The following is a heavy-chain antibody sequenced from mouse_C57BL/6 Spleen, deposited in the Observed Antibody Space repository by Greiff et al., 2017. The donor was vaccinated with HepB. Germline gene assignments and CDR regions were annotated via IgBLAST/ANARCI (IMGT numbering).Heavy chain of an antibody. J-gene: IGHJ2*01. CDR2: INPSSGYT. Sequence: QVQLKESGAELARPGASVKMSCKASGYTFTSYTMDWVKQRPGQGLEWIGYINPSSGYTKYNQKFKDKATLTADKSSSTAYMQLSSLTSEDSAVYYCARGDYDDYWGQGTTLTVSS. V-gene: IGHV1-4*01. CDR1: GYTFTSYT. D-gene: IGHD2-4*01. CDR3: ARGDYDDY.